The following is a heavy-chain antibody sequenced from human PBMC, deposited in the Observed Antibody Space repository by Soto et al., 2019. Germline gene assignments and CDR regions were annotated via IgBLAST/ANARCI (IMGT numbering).Heavy chain of an antibody. V-gene: IGHV3-15*07. D-gene: IGHD4-17*01. CDR2: IQSQADGGTT. Sequence: EVQLVESGGGLVKPGESLRLACAASGFSVNDAWMNWVRQAPGEGLEWGGRIQSQADGGTTDYAASMKGRFIISRDDSQNSLFLQINSLETEDTGIYFCTTFYGSNYWGQGTLVTVSS. CDR1: GFSVNDAW. CDR3: TTFYGSNY. J-gene: IGHJ4*02.